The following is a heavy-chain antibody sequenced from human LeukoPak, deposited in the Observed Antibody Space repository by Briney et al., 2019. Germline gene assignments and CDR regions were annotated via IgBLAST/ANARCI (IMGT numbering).Heavy chain of an antibody. D-gene: IGHD6-19*01. CDR2: IYDSENT. V-gene: IGHV4-39*07. CDR3: ARAYISGWPHAFDI. CDR1: GGSISGGSYY. Sequence: SETLSLTCTVSGGSISGGSYYWGWIRQPPGKGLGWIGSIYDSENTYYTPSLKSRVSISIDTSKSQLSLKLQSVTAADTAVYYCARAYISGWPHAFDIWGQGTMVTVSS. J-gene: IGHJ3*02.